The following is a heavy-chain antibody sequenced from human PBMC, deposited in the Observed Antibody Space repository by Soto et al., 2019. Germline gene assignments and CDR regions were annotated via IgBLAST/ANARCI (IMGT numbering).Heavy chain of an antibody. CDR1: GGSVSSGICY. CDR3: ARDLGYSGYDQGYDYYGMDV. CDR2: IYYSGST. V-gene: IGHV4-61*01. J-gene: IGHJ6*02. Sequence: PSETLSLTCTVSGGSVSSGICYWSWIRQPPGKGLEWIGYIYYSGSTKYNPSLKSRVTISVDTSKNQFSLKLSSVTAADTAVYYCARDLGYSGYDQGYDYYGMDVWGQGTTVTVS. D-gene: IGHD5-12*01.